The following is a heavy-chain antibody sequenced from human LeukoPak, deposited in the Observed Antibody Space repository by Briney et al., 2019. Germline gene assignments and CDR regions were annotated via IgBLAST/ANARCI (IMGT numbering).Heavy chain of an antibody. V-gene: IGHV4-61*08. CDR3: AREENSSRWYQGSAFDI. J-gene: IGHJ3*02. Sequence: SETLSLTCSVSGGSITRGGYYWTWIRQHPGKGLEWIGNVYNRGNAYYNPSLKSRVTISVDTSQTQFSLKLSSVTAADTAVYYCAREENSSRWYQGSAFDIWGQGTMVTVSS. CDR1: GGSITRGGYY. D-gene: IGHD6-13*01. CDR2: VYNRGNA.